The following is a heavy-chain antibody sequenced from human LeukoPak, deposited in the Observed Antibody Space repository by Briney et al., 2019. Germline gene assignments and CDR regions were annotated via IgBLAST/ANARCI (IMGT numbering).Heavy chain of an antibody. Sequence: SETLSLTCTVSGGSISSGSYYWNWIRQPAGKGLEWIGRIYTSGSTNYNPSLKSRVTISVDTSKNQFSLKLSSVTAADTAVYYCARGDAYWHYYYYMDVWGKGTTVTVSS. CDR2: IYTSGST. CDR3: ARGDAYWHYYYYMDV. CDR1: GGSISSGSYY. J-gene: IGHJ6*03. D-gene: IGHD2-8*02. V-gene: IGHV4-61*02.